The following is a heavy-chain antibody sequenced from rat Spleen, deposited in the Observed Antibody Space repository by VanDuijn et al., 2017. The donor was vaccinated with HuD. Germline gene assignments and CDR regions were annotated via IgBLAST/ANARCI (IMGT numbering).Heavy chain of an antibody. CDR2: ISYEDSGT. D-gene: IGHD1-10*01. CDR3: TTGGTTLYVMDV. V-gene: IGHV5-22*01. Sequence: EVHLVESGGGLVQPGRSLKLSCTASGFTFSDYYMAWVRQAPKKGLEWVASISYEDSGTYYGDSVKGRFTISRDNAKNTLYLQMDSLRSEDTATYYCTTGGTTLYVMDVWGQGASVTVSS. J-gene: IGHJ4*01. CDR1: GFTFSDYY.